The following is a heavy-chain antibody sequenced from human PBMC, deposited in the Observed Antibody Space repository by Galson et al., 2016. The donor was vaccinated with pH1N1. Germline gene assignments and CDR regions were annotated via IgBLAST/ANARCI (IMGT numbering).Heavy chain of an antibody. V-gene: IGHV3-23*01. CDR3: AKDKRSGWSVVGGFMDH. J-gene: IGHJ4*02. CDR2: ISGVGTI. D-gene: IGHD6-19*01. CDR1: GFTFRSYA. Sequence: SLRLSCAVSGFTFRSYAMNWVRQAPGKGPEWVSVISGVGTIHYADSVRGRFTISRDNSNNTVSLQMNSLRAEDTGVYYCAKDKRSGWSVVGGFMDHWGQGTLVTVSS.